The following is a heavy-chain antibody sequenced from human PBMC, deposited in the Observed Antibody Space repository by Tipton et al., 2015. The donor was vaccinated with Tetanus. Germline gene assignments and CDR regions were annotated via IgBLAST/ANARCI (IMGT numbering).Heavy chain of an antibody. J-gene: IGHJ4*02. D-gene: IGHD3-16*01. Sequence: TLSLTCTVSGASLRGGDYHWSWIRQPPGKGLEWLAYISGSGTTNSNYYLKSRITMTRDTSRNQFSLTLTSVTAADTAVYYCARGLPREPFYFDYWGQGMQVTVSS. CDR1: GASLRGGDYH. CDR3: ARGLPREPFYFDY. CDR2: ISGSGTT. V-gene: IGHV4-61*08.